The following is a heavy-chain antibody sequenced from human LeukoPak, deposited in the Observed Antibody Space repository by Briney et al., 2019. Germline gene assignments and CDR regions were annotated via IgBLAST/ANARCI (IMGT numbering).Heavy chain of an antibody. Sequence: PGGSLRLSCAASGITVSANYMSWLRQAPGKGLEWVSVIYSGGSTYYAHSVKGRFTISRDSSKNTLYLQMNSLRVEDTAVYYCASWLSYYPGGSKSDAFDIWGQGTMVTVSS. CDR2: IYSGGST. D-gene: IGHD3-10*01. CDR1: GITVSANY. J-gene: IGHJ3*02. CDR3: ASWLSYYPGGSKSDAFDI. V-gene: IGHV3-66*01.